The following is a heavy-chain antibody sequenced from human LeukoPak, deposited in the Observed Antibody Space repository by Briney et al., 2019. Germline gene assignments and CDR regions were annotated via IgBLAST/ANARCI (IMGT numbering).Heavy chain of an antibody. CDR3: ARAYYDSSRHGRDDAFDI. D-gene: IGHD3-22*01. J-gene: IGHJ3*02. Sequence: GGSLRLSCAASGFTFDDYGMSWVRQAPGKGLEWVSGINWNGGSTGYADSVKGRFTISRDNAKNSLYLQMNSLRAEDTALYYCARAYYDSSRHGRDDAFDIWGQGTMVTVSS. CDR1: GFTFDDYG. CDR2: INWNGGST. V-gene: IGHV3-20*04.